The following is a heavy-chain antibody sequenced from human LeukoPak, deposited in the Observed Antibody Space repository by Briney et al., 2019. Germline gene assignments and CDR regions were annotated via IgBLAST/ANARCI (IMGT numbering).Heavy chain of an antibody. J-gene: IGHJ4*02. D-gene: IGHD6-19*01. CDR2: INHSGST. CDR1: GGSFSGYY. V-gene: IGHV4-34*01. CDR3: ARGNGSGSTWRY. Sequence: SETLSLTCAVYGGSFSGYYWSWIRQPPGKGLEWIGEINHSGSTNYNPSLKSRVTISVDTSKNQFSLKLSSVTAADTAVYYRARGNGSGSTWRYWGQGTLVTVSS.